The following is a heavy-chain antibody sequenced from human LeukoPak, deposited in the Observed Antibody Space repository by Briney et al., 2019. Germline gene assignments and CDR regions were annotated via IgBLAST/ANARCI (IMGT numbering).Heavy chain of an antibody. CDR3: AKGPYGSGTYNWFDP. J-gene: IGHJ5*02. CDR2: ISGSGGST. CDR1: GFTFSSYA. Sequence: GGSLRLSCAASGFTFSSYAMGWVRQAPGKGLEWVSCISGSGGSTYYADSVKGRFTISRDNSKNTLYLQMNSLRAEDTAVYYCAKGPYGSGTYNWFDPWGQGTLVTVSS. D-gene: IGHD3-10*01. V-gene: IGHV3-23*01.